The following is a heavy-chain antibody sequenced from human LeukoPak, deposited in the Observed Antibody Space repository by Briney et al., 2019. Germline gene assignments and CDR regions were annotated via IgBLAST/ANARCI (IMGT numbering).Heavy chain of an antibody. CDR3: AKPSGSGVDY. Sequence: GGSLRLSCAASGFTFSSYSMNWVRQAPGKGLEWVSSISTSSSYINYADAVKGRFTISRDNSKNTLYLQMNSVRSEDTALYYCAKPSGSGVDYWGQGTRVTVSS. J-gene: IGHJ4*01. V-gene: IGHV3-21*01. CDR1: GFTFSSYS. D-gene: IGHD1-26*01. CDR2: ISTSSSYI.